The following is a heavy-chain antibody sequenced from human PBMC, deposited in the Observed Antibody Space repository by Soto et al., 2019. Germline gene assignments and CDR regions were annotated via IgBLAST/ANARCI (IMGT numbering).Heavy chain of an antibody. CDR3: ARGTGAQLMYFDL. Sequence: EVNLVESGGGLVQPGGSLRLSCAASGFTFSNCDMHWVRQGAGKGLEWLSGIGTVGDAYYPPSVRGRFTISRENAKNSLYLQMHGLRAEDTAVYFCARGTGAQLMYFDLWGRGTLVTVSS. CDR1: GFTFSNCD. V-gene: IGHV3-13*01. J-gene: IGHJ2*01. CDR2: IGTVGDA. D-gene: IGHD7-27*01.